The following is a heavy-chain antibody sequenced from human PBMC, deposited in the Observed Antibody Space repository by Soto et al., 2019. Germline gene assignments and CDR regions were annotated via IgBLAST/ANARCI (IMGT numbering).Heavy chain of an antibody. D-gene: IGHD5-18*01. Sequence: SETLSLTCTVSGGSLRGYSWSWIRQSPGKGLEWIGYVYSGGGTNYSPSFMGRVTISVDTTDNQFSLKLNSVTAADTAVYYCARDRGTAMDNYYYYGTDVWGQGTTVTVSS. V-gene: IGHV4-59*01. CDR2: VYSGGGT. J-gene: IGHJ6*02. CDR1: GGSLRGYS. CDR3: ARDRGTAMDNYYYYGTDV.